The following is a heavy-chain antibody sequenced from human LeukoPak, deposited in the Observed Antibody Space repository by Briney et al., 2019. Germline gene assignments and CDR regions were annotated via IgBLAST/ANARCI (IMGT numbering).Heavy chain of an antibody. D-gene: IGHD2-15*01. CDR3: AKPLVVVVAARNYYDKLAGWFDP. CDR1: GFTFSSYW. J-gene: IGHJ5*02. CDR2: INGDGNNI. Sequence: GGSLRLSCVASGFTFSSYWMHWVRQDPRKGLVWVSRINGDGNNINYAASVRGRFTISRDNAKNTLYLQMNSLRAEDTAVYYCAKPLVVVVAARNYYDKLAGWFDPWGQGTLVTVSS. V-gene: IGHV3-74*01.